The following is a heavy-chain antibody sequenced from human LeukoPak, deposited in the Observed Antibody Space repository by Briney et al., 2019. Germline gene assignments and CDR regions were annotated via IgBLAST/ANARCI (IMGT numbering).Heavy chain of an antibody. CDR1: GGSISSYY. Sequence: PSETLSLTCTVSGGSISSYYWSWIRQPPGKGLEWIGYIYYSGSTNYNPSLKSRVTISVDTSKNQFSLKLSSVTAADTAVYYCAGGYDQDYWGQGTLVTVSS. CDR2: IYYSGST. CDR3: AGGYDQDY. V-gene: IGHV4-59*01. D-gene: IGHD5-12*01. J-gene: IGHJ4*02.